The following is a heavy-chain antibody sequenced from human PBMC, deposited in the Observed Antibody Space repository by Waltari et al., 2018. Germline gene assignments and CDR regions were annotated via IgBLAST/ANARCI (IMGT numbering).Heavy chain of an antibody. Sequence: QVQLVQSGAEVKKPGASVKVSCKVSGYTLTDLSMHWVRQAPGKGLEWMGGFDPEDGQTIYAQKFQGRVTMTEDTSTDTAYMELSSLRSEDTAVYYCATDQGAPGSFDIWGQGTMVTVSS. CDR3: ATDQGAPGSFDI. J-gene: IGHJ3*02. D-gene: IGHD3-10*01. CDR2: FDPEDGQT. CDR1: GYTLTDLS. V-gene: IGHV1-24*01.